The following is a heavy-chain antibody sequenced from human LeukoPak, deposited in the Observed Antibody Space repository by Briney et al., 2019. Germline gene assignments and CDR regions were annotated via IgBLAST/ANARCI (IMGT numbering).Heavy chain of an antibody. CDR1: GGSISSYY. Sequence: SETLSLTCTVSGGSISSYYWSWIRQPPGKGLEWIGYIYYSGSTNCNPSLKSRVTVSVDTSKNQFSLKLSSVTAADTAVYYCARGGITIFGVVPFDPWGQGTLVTVSS. D-gene: IGHD3-3*01. CDR3: ARGGITIFGVVPFDP. CDR2: IYYSGST. V-gene: IGHV4-59*01. J-gene: IGHJ5*02.